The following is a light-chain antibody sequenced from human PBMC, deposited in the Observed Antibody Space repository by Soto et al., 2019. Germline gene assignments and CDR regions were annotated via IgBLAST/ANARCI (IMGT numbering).Light chain of an antibody. J-gene: IGKJ5*01. V-gene: IGKV1-9*01. Sequence: IQLTQSPSSLSASVGDTVTITCRASQGISSYLAWYQQGPGTAPKLLIYAASTLRSGVPSRFSGSGSGTDFALTISSLQPEDFATYYCQQLNDYPITFGQGTRLEIK. CDR1: QGISSY. CDR2: AAS. CDR3: QQLNDYPIT.